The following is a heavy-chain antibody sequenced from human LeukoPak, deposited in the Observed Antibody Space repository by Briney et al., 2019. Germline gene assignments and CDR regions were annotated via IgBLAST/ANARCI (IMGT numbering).Heavy chain of an antibody. Sequence: GGSLRLPCAASGFTFSSYSMNWVRQAPGKGLEWVSSISSSSSYIYYADSVKGRFTISRDNAKNSLYLQMNSLRAEDTAVYYCARDLGGDRSFDYWGQGTLVTVSS. CDR2: ISSSSSYI. D-gene: IGHD2-21*02. CDR3: ARDLGGDRSFDY. J-gene: IGHJ4*02. V-gene: IGHV3-21*01. CDR1: GFTFSSYS.